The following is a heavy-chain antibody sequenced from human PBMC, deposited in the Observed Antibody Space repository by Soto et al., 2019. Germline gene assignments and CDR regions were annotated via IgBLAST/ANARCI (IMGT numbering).Heavy chain of an antibody. CDR1: GFTFSSYS. CDR3: ATDDSVAFWSGYYNYYGMDV. V-gene: IGHV3-48*02. J-gene: IGHJ6*02. D-gene: IGHD3-3*01. CDR2: ISSSSSTI. Sequence: GGSLRLSCAASGFTFSSYSMNWVRQAPGKGLEWVSYISSSSSTIYYADSVKGRFTISRDNAKNSLYLQMNSLRDEDTAVYYCATDDSVAFWSGYYNYYGMDVWGQGTTVTVSS.